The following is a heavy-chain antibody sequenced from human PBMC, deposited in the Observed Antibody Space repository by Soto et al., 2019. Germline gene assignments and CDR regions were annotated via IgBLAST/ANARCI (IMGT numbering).Heavy chain of an antibody. CDR3: ARFGSGIAARPHKYYSYYMDV. J-gene: IGHJ6*03. Sequence: SETLSLTCTVSGGSISSYYWSWIRQPPGKGLEWIGYIYYSGSTNYNPSLKSRVTISVATSKNQFSLKLSSVTAADTAVYYCARFGSGIAARPHKYYSYYMDVWGKGTTVTVSS. CDR1: GGSISSYY. CDR2: IYYSGST. V-gene: IGHV4-59*08. D-gene: IGHD6-6*01.